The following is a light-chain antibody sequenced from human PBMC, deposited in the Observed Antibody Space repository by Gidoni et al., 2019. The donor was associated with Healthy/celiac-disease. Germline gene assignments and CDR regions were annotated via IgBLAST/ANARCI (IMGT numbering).Light chain of an antibody. V-gene: IGKV1-39*01. CDR2: AAS. Sequence: DNQLTQSPSSLFASVGDRVTITCRASQSISSYLNWYQQRPGKAPKLLIYAASSLQSGVPSRFSGSGSGTEFTLTISSLQPEDFAAYYCQQSYSTLLTFGGGTKVEIK. CDR3: QQSYSTLLT. CDR1: QSISSY. J-gene: IGKJ4*01.